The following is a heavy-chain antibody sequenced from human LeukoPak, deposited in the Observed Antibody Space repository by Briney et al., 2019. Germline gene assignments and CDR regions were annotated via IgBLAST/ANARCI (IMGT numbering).Heavy chain of an antibody. CDR3: ARAPYSSWYFDY. D-gene: IGHD6-6*01. CDR2: IYSGGST. CDR1: GFTVSSSY. J-gene: IGHJ4*02. V-gene: IGHV3-66*01. Sequence: PGGSLRLSCAASGFTVSSSYMTWVRQAPGKGLEWVSVIYSGGSTHYAGSVKGRFTISRDNSKNTVYLQMNSLRAEDTAVYHCARAPYSSWYFDYWGQGTLVTVSS.